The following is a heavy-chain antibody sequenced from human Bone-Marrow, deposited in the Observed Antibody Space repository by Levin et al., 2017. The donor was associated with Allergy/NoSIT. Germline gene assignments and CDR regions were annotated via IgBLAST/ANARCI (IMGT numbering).Heavy chain of an antibody. J-gene: IGHJ6*02. CDR2: IYSTASS. CDR1: GVSINNYF. D-gene: IGHD6-19*01. Sequence: SETLSLTCNVSGVSINNYFWSWIRQPPGKGLEWIGYIYSTASSSYNPSLKNRVTMSIETSTNQVSLKLRSVTAADTAVYYCARAGDWESSVWYGTKDYAMEFWGQGTTVTVSS. V-gene: IGHV4-59*01. CDR3: ARAGDWESSVWYGTKDYAMEF.